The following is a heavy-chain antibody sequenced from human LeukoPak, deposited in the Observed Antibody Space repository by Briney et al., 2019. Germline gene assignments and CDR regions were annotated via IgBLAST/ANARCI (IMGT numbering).Heavy chain of an antibody. V-gene: IGHV3-21*01. Sequence: GGSLRLSCAASGFTFSSYSMNWVRQAPGKGLEWVSSISSSSSSYIYYADSVKGRFTISRDNAKNSLYLQMNSLRAEDTAVYYCARRGYSYGYFDYWGQGTLVTVSS. CDR2: ISSSSSSYI. D-gene: IGHD5-18*01. CDR1: GFTFSSYS. J-gene: IGHJ4*02. CDR3: ARRGYSYGYFDY.